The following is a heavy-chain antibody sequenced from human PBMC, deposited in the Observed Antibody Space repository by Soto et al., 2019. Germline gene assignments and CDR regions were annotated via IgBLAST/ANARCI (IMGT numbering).Heavy chain of an antibody. V-gene: IGHV5-10-1*01. J-gene: IGHJ6*02. D-gene: IGHD6-13*01. CDR3: ASRRIAAAGNGMDV. CDR2: IDPSDSYT. CDR1: GYSFTSYW. Sequence: GESLKISCKGSGYSFTSYWISWVRQMPGKGLEWMGRIDPSDSYTNYSPSFQGHVTISADKSISTAYLQWSSLKASDTAMYYCASRRIAAAGNGMDVWGQGATVTVSS.